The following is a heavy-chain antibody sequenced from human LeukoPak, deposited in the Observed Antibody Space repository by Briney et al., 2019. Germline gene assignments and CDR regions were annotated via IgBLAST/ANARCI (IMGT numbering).Heavy chain of an antibody. V-gene: IGHV4-31*02. D-gene: IGHD3-22*01. CDR3: ARDGGGNRGYALET. J-gene: IGHJ3*01. CDR2: ISYGGTT. CDR1: GFTFSSYA. Sequence: LRLSCAASGFTFSSYAMSWVRQAPGKGLEWIGYISYGGTTSYQPSLRSRITILVDTSKNEFSLKLSSVTAADTAVYYCARDGGGNRGYALETWGQGTMVIAS.